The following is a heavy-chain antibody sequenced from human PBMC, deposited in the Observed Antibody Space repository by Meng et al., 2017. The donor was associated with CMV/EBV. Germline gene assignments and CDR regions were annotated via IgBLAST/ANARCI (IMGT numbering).Heavy chain of an antibody. CDR3: ARDGSSSVYYYYGMDV. Sequence: GSLRLSCTVSGCSISSSSYYWGWIRQPPGKGLEWIGSIYYSGSTYYNPSLKSRVTISVDTSKNQFSLKLSSVTAADTAVYYCARDGSSSVYYYYGMDVWGQGTTVTVSS. V-gene: IGHV4-39*07. CDR2: IYYSGST. CDR1: GCSISSSSYY. D-gene: IGHD6-6*01. J-gene: IGHJ6*02.